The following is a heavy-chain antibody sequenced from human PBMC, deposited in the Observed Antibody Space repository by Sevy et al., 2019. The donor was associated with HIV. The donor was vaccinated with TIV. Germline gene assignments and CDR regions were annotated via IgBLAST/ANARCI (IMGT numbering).Heavy chain of an antibody. CDR3: ARAVPATDAFDI. Sequence: GGSLRLSCAASGFTFSSYPMHWVRQAPGKGLEWVPSISGLSNYIYYADSVKGRFSISRDNTKNSVYLQMNSLRGEDTAVFYCARAVPATDAFDIWGQGTLVTVSS. V-gene: IGHV3-21*01. J-gene: IGHJ3*02. CDR2: ISGLSNYI. CDR1: GFTFSSYP. D-gene: IGHD6-19*01.